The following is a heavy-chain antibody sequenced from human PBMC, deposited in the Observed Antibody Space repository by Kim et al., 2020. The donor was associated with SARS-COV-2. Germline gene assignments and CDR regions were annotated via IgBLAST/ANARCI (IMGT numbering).Heavy chain of an antibody. CDR3: ARDRSPRYSAGNYYRS. D-gene: IGHD3-10*01. V-gene: IGHV3-30*04. CDR1: GFTFRSYT. Sequence: GGSLRLSCAASGFTFRSYTMHWVRQAAGKGLEWVAVISTDGSEKFYAASLKGRFTITKDNSENSLYLQLNSLRPEYTAVYYCARDRSPRYSAGNYYRSWGRRTLFTFSA. CDR2: ISTDGSEK. J-gene: IGHJ5*01.